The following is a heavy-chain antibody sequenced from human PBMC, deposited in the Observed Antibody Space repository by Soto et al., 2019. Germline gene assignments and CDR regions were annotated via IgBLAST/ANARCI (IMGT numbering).Heavy chain of an antibody. CDR3: ATGGGYDYPPRHY. CDR2: IGTAGDT. J-gene: IGHJ4*02. V-gene: IGHV3-13*01. Sequence: GGSLRLSCAASGFTFSSYDMHWVRQVTGKGLEWVSAIGTAGDTYYPGSVKGRFTIXRENAKNSLYLQMNSLRAGDTAVYYCATGGGYDYPPRHYWGQGTLVTVSS. D-gene: IGHD5-12*01. CDR1: GFTFSSYD.